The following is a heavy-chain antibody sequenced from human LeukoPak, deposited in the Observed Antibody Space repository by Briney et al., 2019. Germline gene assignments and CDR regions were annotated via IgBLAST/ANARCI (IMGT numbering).Heavy chain of an antibody. J-gene: IGHJ6*03. CDR2: VYYTGST. D-gene: IGHD1-26*01. V-gene: IGHV4-39*01. Sequence: SETLSLTCIVSGGSIRNYNNYWGWIRQPPGKGLEWIGSVYYTGSTYYNPSLQGRITVSVATSKNQFSLKLSSVTAADTAVYYCARLSVIVGSTLEYYYYYMDVWGQGTTVTVSS. CDR1: GGSIRNYNNY. CDR3: ARLSVIVGSTLEYYYYYMDV.